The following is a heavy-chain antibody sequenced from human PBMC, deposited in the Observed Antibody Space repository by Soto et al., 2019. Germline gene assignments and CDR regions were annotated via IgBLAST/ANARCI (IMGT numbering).Heavy chain of an antibody. V-gene: IGHV2-5*02. CDR1: GFSLSTYHMG. CDR2: IYCDDDK. D-gene: IGHD4-17*01. Sequence: QITLKESGPTLVRPAQTLTLTCDFSGFSLSTYHMGVAWIRQPPGKALEWLALIYCDDDKRYSPSLKDRLAISKDTSSNHVVLTITNMDPGDTATYFCAHAGDYDLLTFDQWGPGNLVTVYS. J-gene: IGHJ4*02. CDR3: AHAGDYDLLTFDQ.